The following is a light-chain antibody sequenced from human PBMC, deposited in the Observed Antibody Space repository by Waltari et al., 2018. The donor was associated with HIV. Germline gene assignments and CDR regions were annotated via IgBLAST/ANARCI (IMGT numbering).Light chain of an antibody. J-gene: IGKJ3*01. CDR3: QQSYSTPIT. CDR1: QSISSY. V-gene: IGKV1-39*01. CDR2: AAS. Sequence: DIQMTQSPSSLSASVGDRVTITCRASQSISSYLNWYQQKPGKAPNLLIYAASSLQSGVPSRFSASGSVTVFTLTINSLQPEDFATYYCQQSYSTPITFGPGTKRDIK.